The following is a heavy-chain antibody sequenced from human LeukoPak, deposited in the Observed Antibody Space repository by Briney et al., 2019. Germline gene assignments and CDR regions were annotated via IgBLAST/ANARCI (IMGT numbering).Heavy chain of an antibody. V-gene: IGHV3-53*01. CDR3: ARDQTQHMGTASNY. D-gene: IGHD2-21*01. CDR2: IYSGGST. CDR1: GFTVSSNY. Sequence: PGGSLRLSCAASGFTVSSNYMSWVRQAPGKGLEWVSVIYSGGSTYYADSVKGRFTISRDNAKNTLYLQMNSLRAEDTAVYYCARDQTQHMGTASNYWGQGTLVTVSS. J-gene: IGHJ4*02.